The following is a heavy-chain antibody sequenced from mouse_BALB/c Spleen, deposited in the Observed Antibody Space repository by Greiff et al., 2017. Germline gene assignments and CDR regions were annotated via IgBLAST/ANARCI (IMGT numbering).Heavy chain of an antibody. D-gene: IGHD2-1*01. CDR3: ARHDGNYGPYAMDY. Sequence: VQRVESGPDLVAPSQSLSITCTVSGFSLTSYGVHWVRQPPGKGLEWLVVIWSDGSTTYNSALKSRLSISKDNSKSQVFLKMNSLQTDDTAMYYCARHDGNYGPYAMDYWGQGTSVTVSS. J-gene: IGHJ4*01. CDR2: IWSDGST. V-gene: IGHV2-6-2*01. CDR1: GFSLTSYG.